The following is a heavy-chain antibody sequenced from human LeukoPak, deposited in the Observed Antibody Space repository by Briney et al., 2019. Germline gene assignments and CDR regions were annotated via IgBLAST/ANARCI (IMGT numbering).Heavy chain of an antibody. CDR3: ARSGLYLYYYYMDV. D-gene: IGHD3-10*01. V-gene: IGHV3-53*01. CDR1: GFTVSSNY. J-gene: IGHJ6*03. CDR2: IYSGGST. Sequence: PGGSLRLSCAASGFTVSSNYMSWVRQAPGKGLEWVSVIYSGGSTYYADSVKGRFTISRDNSKNTLYLQMNSLRAEDTAVYYCARSGLYLYYYYMDVWGKGTTVTISS.